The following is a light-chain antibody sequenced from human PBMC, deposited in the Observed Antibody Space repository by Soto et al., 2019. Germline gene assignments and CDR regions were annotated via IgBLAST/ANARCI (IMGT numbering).Light chain of an antibody. CDR1: QSVSSN. V-gene: IGKV3-15*01. CDR2: GAS. CDR3: QQYNNWPPNT. Sequence: EIVVTQSPATLSVSPGERATLSCRASQSVSSNLAWYQQKPGQAPRLLIYGASTRATGIPARFSGSGSGTEFTLTISSLQSEDFAAYYCQQYNNWPPNTFGQGTKLEI. J-gene: IGKJ2*01.